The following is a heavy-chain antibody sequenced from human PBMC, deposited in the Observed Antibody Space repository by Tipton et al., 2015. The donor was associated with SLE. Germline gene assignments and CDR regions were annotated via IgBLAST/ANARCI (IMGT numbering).Heavy chain of an antibody. D-gene: IGHD7-27*01. CDR2: IYYSGST. CDR3: ARSPPRPLGYYYYYYYMDV. CDR1: GASIASGSYY. V-gene: IGHV4-61*01. J-gene: IGHJ6*03. Sequence: TLSLTCTVSGASIASGSYYWSWIRQPPGKGLEWIGYIYYSGSTNYNPSLKSRVTISVDTSKNQFSLKLSSVTAADTAVYYCARSPPRPLGYYYYYYYMDVWGKGTTVTVSS.